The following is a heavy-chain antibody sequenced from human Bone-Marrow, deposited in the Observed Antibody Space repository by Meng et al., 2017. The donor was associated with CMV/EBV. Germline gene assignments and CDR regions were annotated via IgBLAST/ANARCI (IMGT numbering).Heavy chain of an antibody. Sequence: GESLKISCAASGFTFSSYGMHWVRQAPGKGLEWVAFIRYDGSNKYYADSVKGRFTISRDNSKNTLYLQMNSLRAEDTAVYYCARGSLIAQGKDYWGQGTLVTVSS. CDR2: IRYDGSNK. CDR1: GFTFSSYG. CDR3: ARGSLIAQGKDY. D-gene: IGHD2-21*01. V-gene: IGHV3-30*02. J-gene: IGHJ4*02.